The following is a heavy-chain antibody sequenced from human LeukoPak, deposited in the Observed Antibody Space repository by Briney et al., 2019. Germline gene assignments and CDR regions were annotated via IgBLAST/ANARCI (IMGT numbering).Heavy chain of an antibody. CDR3: ATLSHSSSSLHYYFDY. Sequence: GASLKVSCKVSGYTLTALSMHWVRQAPGKGLEWMGGFDPEDGETIYAQKFQGRVTMTEDTSTDTAYMELSSLRSEDTAVYYCATLSHSSSSLHYYFDYWGQGTLVTVSS. CDR2: FDPEDGET. CDR1: GYTLTALS. D-gene: IGHD6-6*01. V-gene: IGHV1-24*01. J-gene: IGHJ4*02.